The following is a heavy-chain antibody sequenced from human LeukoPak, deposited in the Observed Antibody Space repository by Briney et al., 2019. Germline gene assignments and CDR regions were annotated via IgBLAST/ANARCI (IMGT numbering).Heavy chain of an antibody. J-gene: IGHJ4*02. Sequence: PSETLSLTCTVSGGSISSYYWSWIRQPPGKGLEWIGNIYYSGSTNYNPSLKSRVTISVDTSKNQFSLKLNSVTAADTAVYYCASLHNVISWYYFDYWGQGTLVTVSS. V-gene: IGHV4-59*08. D-gene: IGHD6-13*01. CDR2: IYYSGST. CDR1: GGSISSYY. CDR3: ASLHNVISWYYFDY.